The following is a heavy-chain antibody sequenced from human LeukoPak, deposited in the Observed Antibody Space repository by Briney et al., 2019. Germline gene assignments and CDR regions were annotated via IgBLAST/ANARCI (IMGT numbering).Heavy chain of an antibody. CDR1: GGTLSSYA. CDR3: ARDLGDGGSCCLWYYGMDV. V-gene: IGHV1-69*04. D-gene: IGHD2-15*01. J-gene: IGHJ6*02. CDR2: IIPIFGIA. Sequence: SVKVSCKASGGTLSSYAISWVRQAPGQGLEWMGRIIPIFGIANYAQKFQGRVTITADKSTSTAYMELSSLRSEDTAVYYCARDLGDGGSCCLWYYGMDVWGQGTTVTVSS.